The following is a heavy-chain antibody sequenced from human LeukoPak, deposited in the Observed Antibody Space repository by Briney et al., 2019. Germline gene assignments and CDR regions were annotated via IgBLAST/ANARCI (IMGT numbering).Heavy chain of an antibody. Sequence: SETLSLTCAVYGGSFSGYYWSWIRQPPGKGLEWIGEINHSGSTNYNPSLKSRVTMSVDTSKNQLSLKLSSVTAADTAVYYCARASNYGFWYFDPWGRGTLVTVSS. CDR3: ARASNYGFWYFDP. CDR1: GGSFSGYY. D-gene: IGHD4-4*01. CDR2: INHSGST. J-gene: IGHJ2*01. V-gene: IGHV4-34*01.